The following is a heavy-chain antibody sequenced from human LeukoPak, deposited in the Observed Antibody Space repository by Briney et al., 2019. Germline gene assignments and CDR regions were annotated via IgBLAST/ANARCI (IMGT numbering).Heavy chain of an antibody. D-gene: IGHD6-19*01. J-gene: IGHJ3*02. Sequence: GGSLRLSCAASGFTFSRSWMTWVRQAPGKGLEWVANIKEDGNEKYYADSLKGRFTISRDNAKNSLSLQMNSLRADDTALHYCARAKGSGWYSAFDIWGQGTMVTVSS. CDR2: IKEDGNEK. V-gene: IGHV3-7*03. CDR1: GFTFSRSW. CDR3: ARAKGSGWYSAFDI.